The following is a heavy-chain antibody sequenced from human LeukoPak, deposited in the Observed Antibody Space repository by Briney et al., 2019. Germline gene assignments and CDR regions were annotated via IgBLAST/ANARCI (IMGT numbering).Heavy chain of an antibody. CDR2: INSDGSST. CDR3: ASPGGNYALLGFDS. D-gene: IGHD4-11*01. CDR1: GFMFSSYW. J-gene: IGHJ4*02. V-gene: IGHV3-74*01. Sequence: GGSLRLSRAASGFMFSSYWMHWVRQAPGKGLVGVSRINSDGSSTSYADSVKGRFTISRDNAKNTLYLQMNSLRAEDTAVYYCASPGGNYALLGFDSWGQGTLVTVSS.